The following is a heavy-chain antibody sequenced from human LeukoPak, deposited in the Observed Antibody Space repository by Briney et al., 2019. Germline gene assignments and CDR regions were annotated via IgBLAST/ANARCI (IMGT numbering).Heavy chain of an antibody. CDR2: IKSKTDGGTT. V-gene: IGHV3-15*01. J-gene: IGHJ4*02. Sequence: GESLRLSCAASGFTFSNAWMSWVRQAPGKGLEWVGRIKSKTDGGTTDYAAPVKGRFTISRDDSKNTLYLQMNSLKTEDTAVYYCTTDPFPTEIVVGWGQGTLVTVSS. D-gene: IGHD3-22*01. CDR1: GFTFSNAW. CDR3: TTDPFPTEIVVG.